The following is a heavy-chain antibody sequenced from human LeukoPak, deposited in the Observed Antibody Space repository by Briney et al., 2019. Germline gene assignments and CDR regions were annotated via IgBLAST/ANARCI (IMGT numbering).Heavy chain of an antibody. D-gene: IGHD3-10*01. J-gene: IGHJ6*03. V-gene: IGHV3-30-3*01. CDR1: GFTFNSYA. CDR2: ISYDGSNK. CDR3: ARDLLLWFGESPSYYYYYYMDV. Sequence: PGGSLRLSCAASGFTFNSYAMHWVRQAPGKGLEWVAVISYDGSNKYYADSVKGRFTISRDNSKNTLYLQMNSLRAEDTAVYYCARDLLLWFGESPSYYYYYYMDVWGKGTTVTVSS.